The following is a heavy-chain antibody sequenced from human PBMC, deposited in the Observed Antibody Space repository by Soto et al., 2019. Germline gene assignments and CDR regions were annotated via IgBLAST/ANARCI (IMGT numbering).Heavy chain of an antibody. CDR3: IKVLTRGVGVPRFYFDS. CDR2: INADXXXX. V-gene: IGHV3-74*01. Sequence: GGSLRLSCAASGFTFSNDWMHWVRQAPGKGLEWVSRINADXXXXXXXDSVRGRFTISRDNAKNTLFLQLNSLRVEDTAIYYCIKVLTRGVGVPRFYFDSWGQGTLVTVSS. D-gene: IGHD3-9*01. J-gene: IGHJ4*02. CDR1: GFTFSNDW.